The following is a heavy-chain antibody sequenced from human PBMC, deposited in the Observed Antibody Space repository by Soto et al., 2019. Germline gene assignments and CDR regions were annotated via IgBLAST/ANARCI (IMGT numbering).Heavy chain of an antibody. J-gene: IGHJ3*01. CDR3: AREDEFGNENDFDL. Sequence: PGGSLRLSCAVSGFSFRTYGFHWVRQPPGKGLEWVAVISPKGHSDSVEGRFTVSRDNSKDTLYLQMNNLRAEDTAVYYCAREDEFGNENDFDLWGQGTMVTVSS. V-gene: IGHV3-33*01. CDR2: ISPK. D-gene: IGHD1-1*01. CDR1: GFSFRTYG.